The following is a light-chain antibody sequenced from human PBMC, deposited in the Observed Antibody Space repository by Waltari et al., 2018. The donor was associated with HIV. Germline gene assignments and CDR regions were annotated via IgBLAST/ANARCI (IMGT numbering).Light chain of an antibody. J-gene: IGLJ2*01. V-gene: IGLV2-14*01. CDR2: GVT. Sequence: QSALTQPASVSGSPGQSLTITCTGTNRNIGFFNLVSWYQQYPGTASQLIIYGVTSRPPGVSNRFSGSKSGNTASLTISGLQTDDEAEYYCNSYSSDDTVVFGGGTKLTVL. CDR3: NSYSSDDTVV. CDR1: NRNIGFFNL.